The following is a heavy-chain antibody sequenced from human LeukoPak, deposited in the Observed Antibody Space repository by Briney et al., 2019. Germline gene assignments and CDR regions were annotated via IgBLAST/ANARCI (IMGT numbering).Heavy chain of an antibody. Sequence: GGSLRLSCAASGFTFSSYAMHWVRQAPGKGLEWVAVISYDGSNKYYADSVKGRFTISRDNSKNTPYLQMNSLRAEDTAVYYCARGGITMIVVVISDYYYGMDVWGQGTTVTISS. CDR3: ARGGITMIVVVISDYYYGMDV. V-gene: IGHV3-30-3*01. CDR2: ISYDGSNK. CDR1: GFTFSSYA. J-gene: IGHJ6*02. D-gene: IGHD3-22*01.